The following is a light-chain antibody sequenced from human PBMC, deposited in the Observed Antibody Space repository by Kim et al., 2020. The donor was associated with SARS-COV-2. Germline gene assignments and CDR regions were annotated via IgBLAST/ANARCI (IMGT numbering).Light chain of an antibody. V-gene: IGKV1-5*01. CDR3: QQYGSYFRT. CDR2: DAS. Sequence: ASVGDRVTITCRASESISGWVAWYQQKPRTAPHVLFFDASTLYNGVPSMFSGSGSGTEFTLTISSLQPDDVATYYCQQYGSYFRTFGQGTKVDIK. CDR1: ESISGW. J-gene: IGKJ1*01.